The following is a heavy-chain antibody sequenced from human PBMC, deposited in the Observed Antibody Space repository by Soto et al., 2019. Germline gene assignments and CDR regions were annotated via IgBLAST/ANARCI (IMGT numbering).Heavy chain of an antibody. V-gene: IGHV3-73*02. CDR3: TRRIKSHYLEAFDI. CDR1: GFTFSGSP. Sequence: EVQLVESGGGLVQPGGSLKLSCAASGFTFSGSPMHWVRQASGKGLEWVGRIRSKANNYATSYAASAKGRFTISRDDSNNTAYLQMNSLQTEDTAVYYCTRRIKSHYLEAFDIWVQGTMVTVSS. CDR2: IRSKANNYAT. J-gene: IGHJ3*02. D-gene: IGHD1-26*01.